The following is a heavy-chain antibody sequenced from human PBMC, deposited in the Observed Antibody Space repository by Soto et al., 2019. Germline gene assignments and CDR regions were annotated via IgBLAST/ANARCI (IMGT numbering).Heavy chain of an antibody. D-gene: IGHD3-9*01. CDR2: IYYSGST. V-gene: IGHV4-39*01. CDR1: GGSISSSSYY. CDR3: ARAGFLTGYYKGSYYYYGMDV. J-gene: IGHJ6*02. Sequence: ETLSLTCTVSGGSISSSSYYWGWIRQPPGKGLEWIGSIYYSGSTYYNPSLKSRVTISVDTSKNQFSLKLSSVTAADTAVYYCARAGFLTGYYKGSYYYYGMDVWGQGTTVTVSS.